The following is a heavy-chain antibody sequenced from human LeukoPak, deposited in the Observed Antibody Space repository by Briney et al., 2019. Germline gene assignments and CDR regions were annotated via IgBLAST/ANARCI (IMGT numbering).Heavy chain of an antibody. J-gene: IGHJ5*02. Sequence: PSETLSLTCAVHGYSLTNHYWIWIRQPPGKGLEWIAEVLHTGSTNCNPSFKSRVTVSVDTSKNQFFLNLTSVTAADTAVYYCARGSAAVHPWGRGILVTVSS. D-gene: IGHD6-13*01. CDR2: VLHTGST. V-gene: IGHV4-34*12. CDR3: ARGSAAVHP. CDR1: GYSLTNHY.